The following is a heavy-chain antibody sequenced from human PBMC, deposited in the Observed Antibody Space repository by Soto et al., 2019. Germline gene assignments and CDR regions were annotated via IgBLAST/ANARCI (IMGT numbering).Heavy chain of an antibody. V-gene: IGHV1-18*01. J-gene: IGHJ6*02. Sequence: GASVKVSCKASGYTFTSYGISWVRQAPGQGLEWMGWISAYNGNTNYAQKLQGRVTMTTDTSTSTAYMELRSLRSDDTAVYYCARAPRGYSYGYGYYYYYGMGVWGQGTTVTVSS. D-gene: IGHD5-18*01. CDR2: ISAYNGNT. CDR3: ARAPRGYSYGYGYYYYYGMGV. CDR1: GYTFTSYG.